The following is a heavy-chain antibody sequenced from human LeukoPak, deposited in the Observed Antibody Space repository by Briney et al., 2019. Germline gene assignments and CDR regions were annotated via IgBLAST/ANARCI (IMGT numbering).Heavy chain of an antibody. J-gene: IGHJ4*02. V-gene: IGHV1-3*01. CDR1: GYTFTSYA. CDR3: ARGSKYYFDY. D-gene: IGHD6-6*01. CDR2: INAGNGDT. Sequence: ASVKVSCTASGYTFTSYAMHWVRQAPGQRLEWMGWINAGNGDTKYSQKFQGRVTITRDTSASTAYMELSSLRSEDTAVYYCARGSKYYFDYWGQGTLVTVSS.